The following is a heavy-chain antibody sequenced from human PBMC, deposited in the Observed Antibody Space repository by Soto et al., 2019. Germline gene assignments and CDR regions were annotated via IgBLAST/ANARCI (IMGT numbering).Heavy chain of an antibody. CDR1: GGSSSSGSYY. J-gene: IGHJ4*02. CDR2: IYYSGST. D-gene: IGHD2-15*01. V-gene: IGHV4-61*01. CDR3: ARLENIVVVIDY. Sequence: SETLSLTCTVSGGSSSSGSYYCSWIRQPPGKGLEWIGYIYYSGSTNYNPSLKSRVTISVDTSKNQFSLKLSSVTAADTAVYYCARLENIVVVIDYWGQGTLVTVS.